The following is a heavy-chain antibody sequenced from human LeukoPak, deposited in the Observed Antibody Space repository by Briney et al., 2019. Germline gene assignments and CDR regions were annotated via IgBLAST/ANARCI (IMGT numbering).Heavy chain of an antibody. D-gene: IGHD3-16*01. CDR1: AYTFSTSD. V-gene: IGHV1-18*01. CDR2: INPYNGNT. CDR3: AKGGGVTAFDR. J-gene: IGHJ5*02. Sequence: ASVKVSCKASAYTFSTSDITWVRQAPGQGLEWMGWINPYNGNTTSTQKFQCRITMTTDTSTSTAYMELSSLTSDDTTVYYCAKGGGVTAFDRWGEGTLVTVSS.